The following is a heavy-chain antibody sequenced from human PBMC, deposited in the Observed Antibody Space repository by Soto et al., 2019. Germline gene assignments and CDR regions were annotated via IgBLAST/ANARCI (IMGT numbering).Heavy chain of an antibody. J-gene: IGHJ6*02. Sequence: ASVKVSCKASGGTFSSYAISWVRQAPGQGLEWMGGIIPIFGNTNYAQNLQGRVTLTTDTSTSTAYMELRSLRSNDTAVYYCAMVDVYVTPSPQDVWGQGTTVTVSS. CDR3: AMVDVYVTPSPQDV. CDR2: IIPIFGNT. V-gene: IGHV1-18*01. D-gene: IGHD3-16*01. CDR1: GGTFSSYA.